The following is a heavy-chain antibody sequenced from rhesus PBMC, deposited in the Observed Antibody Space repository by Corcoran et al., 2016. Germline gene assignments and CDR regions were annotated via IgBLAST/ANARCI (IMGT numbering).Heavy chain of an antibody. D-gene: IGHD6-25*01. CDR2: IDSGGVST. V-gene: IGHV3S42*01. CDR1: GFTFSSYW. J-gene: IGHJ4*01. Sequence: EVQLVESGGGLAKPGGSLRLSCVASGFTFSSYWMNWVRQTPGKGLECISAIDSGGVSTNYADSVNGRFTISRDNSKNTLSLQMNSLRAEDTDVYYCAKGARSGSCKGYFDYWGQGVLVTVSS. CDR3: AKGARSGSCKGYFDY.